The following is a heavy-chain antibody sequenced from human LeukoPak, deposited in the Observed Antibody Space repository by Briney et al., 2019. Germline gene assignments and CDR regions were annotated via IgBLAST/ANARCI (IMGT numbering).Heavy chain of an antibody. V-gene: IGHV5-51*01. J-gene: IGHJ3*02. CDR3: ASGAALYSSGWYGDAFDI. CDR2: IYPGDSDT. D-gene: IGHD6-19*01. Sequence: GESLKISCKGSGYSFTSYWIGWVRQMPGKGLEWMGIIYPGDSDTRYGPSFQGQVTISADKSISTAYLQWSSLKASDTAMYYCASGAALYSSGWYGDAFDIWGQGTMVTVSS. CDR1: GYSFTSYW.